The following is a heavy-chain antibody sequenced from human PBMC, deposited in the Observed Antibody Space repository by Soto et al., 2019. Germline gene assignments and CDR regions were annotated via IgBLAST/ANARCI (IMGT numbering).Heavy chain of an antibody. Sequence: SVKFSFRASEDTFRNFAISWLRHAPRQGLEWMGLIIPIFGTANYAQKFQGRVTITADTSANTVYFELSSLTSEDTALYYCASPPYDSSAYYYWYLGLWGRGTLVTVSS. V-gene: IGHV1-69*06. CDR3: ASPPYDSSAYYYWYLGL. D-gene: IGHD3-22*01. CDR1: EDTFRNFA. J-gene: IGHJ2*01. CDR2: IIPIFGTA.